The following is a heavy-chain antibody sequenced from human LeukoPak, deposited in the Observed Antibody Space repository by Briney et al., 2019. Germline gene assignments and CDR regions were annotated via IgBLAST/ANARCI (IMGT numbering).Heavy chain of an antibody. Sequence: SETLSLTCAVYGGSFSGYYWSWIRQPPGKGLEWIGEINHSGSTNYNPSLKSRVTMSVDTSKNQFSLKLSSVTAADTAVYYCAREGIAVGYSSGWYDYWGQGTLVTVSS. CDR3: AREGIAVGYSSGWYDY. CDR2: INHSGST. V-gene: IGHV4-34*01. J-gene: IGHJ4*02. CDR1: GGSFSGYY. D-gene: IGHD6-19*01.